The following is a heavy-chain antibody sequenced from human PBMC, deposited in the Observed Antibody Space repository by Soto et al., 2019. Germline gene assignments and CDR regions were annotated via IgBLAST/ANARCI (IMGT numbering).Heavy chain of an antibody. J-gene: IGHJ4*02. CDR1: GGSFSSYA. CDR3: ARGAGRGYCSSTSCPLDNFDY. CDR2: IIPIFGTA. V-gene: IGHV1-69*13. Sequence: TSVKVSCKASGGSFSSYASSWVRQAPGQGLEWMGGIIPIFGTANYAQKFQGRVTITADESTSTAYMELSSLRSEDTAVYYCARGAGRGYCSSTSCPLDNFDYWGQGTLVTVSS. D-gene: IGHD2-2*01.